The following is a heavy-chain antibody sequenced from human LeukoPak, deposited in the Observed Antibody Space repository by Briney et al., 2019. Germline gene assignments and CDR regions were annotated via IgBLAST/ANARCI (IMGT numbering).Heavy chain of an antibody. CDR2: IYYSGST. D-gene: IGHD3-9*01. J-gene: IGHJ5*02. Sequence: SETLSLTCTVSGGSISSSSCYWGWIRQPPGKGLEWIGSIYYSGSTYYNPSLKSRVTISVDTSKNQFSLKLSSVTAADTAVYYCARLIDLPERRIGVLRYFDWPWGDWFDPWGQGTLVTVSS. V-gene: IGHV4-39*07. CDR1: GGSISSSSCY. CDR3: ARLIDLPERRIGVLRYFDWPWGDWFDP.